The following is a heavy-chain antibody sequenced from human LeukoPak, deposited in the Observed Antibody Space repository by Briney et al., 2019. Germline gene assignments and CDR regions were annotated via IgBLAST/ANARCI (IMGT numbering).Heavy chain of an antibody. D-gene: IGHD1-26*01. Sequence: GASVNVSCKASEYTYTGFYMHWVRQAPRQGLELMGCISRNSGGTNYAQKFQGRVTMTRDTSISTAYMELSRLRSDDTAVYYCARDHSGSNDYWGQGTLVTVSS. J-gene: IGHJ4*02. CDR3: ARDHSGSNDY. CDR2: ISRNSGGT. V-gene: IGHV1-2*02. CDR1: EYTYTGFY.